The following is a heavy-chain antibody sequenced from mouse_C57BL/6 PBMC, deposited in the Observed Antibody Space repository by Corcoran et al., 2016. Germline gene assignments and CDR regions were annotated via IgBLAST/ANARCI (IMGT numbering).Heavy chain of an antibody. D-gene: IGHD2-4*01. Sequence: EVQLQQSGPELVKPGASVKIPCKASGYTFTDYNMDWVKQSHGKSLEWIGDINPNNGGTIYNQKFKGKATLTVDKSSSTAYMELRSLTSEDTAVYYCARPYYDYDEGYAMDYWGQGTSVTVSS. CDR2: INPNNGGT. CDR3: ARPYYDYDEGYAMDY. CDR1: GYTFTDYN. V-gene: IGHV1-18*01. J-gene: IGHJ4*01.